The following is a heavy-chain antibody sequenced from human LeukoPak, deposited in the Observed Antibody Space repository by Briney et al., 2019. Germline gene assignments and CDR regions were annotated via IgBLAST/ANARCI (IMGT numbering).Heavy chain of an antibody. CDR1: GGSISSYY. CDR3: AGTIAVPVYYFDY. D-gene: IGHD6-19*01. J-gene: IGHJ4*02. CDR2: IYYSGST. V-gene: IGHV4-59*01. Sequence: SETLSLTCTVSGGSISSYYWSWIRQPPGRGLEWIGYIYYSGSTNYNPSLKSRVAISVDTSKNHFSLKLSSVTAADTALYYCAGTIAVPVYYFDYWGQGILVAVSS.